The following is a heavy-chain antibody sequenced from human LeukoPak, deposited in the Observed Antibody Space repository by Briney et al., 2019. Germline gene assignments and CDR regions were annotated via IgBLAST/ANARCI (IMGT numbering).Heavy chain of an antibody. D-gene: IGHD6-19*01. J-gene: IGHJ4*02. V-gene: IGHV3-21*04. CDR3: AKQSRGWYSTPDY. CDR1: GFTFSSYS. Sequence: GGSLRLSCSASGFTFSSYSMNWVRQAPGKGLEWVSSISSSSSYVYYADSVKGRFTISRANSKNRLSLQRNSLRAEDTAGYYCAKQSRGWYSTPDYGGQGTLVTVSS. CDR2: ISSSSSYV.